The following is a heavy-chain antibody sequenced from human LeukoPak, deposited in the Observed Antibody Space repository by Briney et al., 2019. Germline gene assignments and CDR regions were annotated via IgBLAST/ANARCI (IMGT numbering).Heavy chain of an antibody. Sequence: PGGSLRLSCAASGFTFSSYGMHWVRQAPGEGLEWVAVISYDGSNKYYADSVKGRFTISRDNSKNTLYLQMNSLRAEDTAVYYCAKVTMVRGVTQSGDYWGQGTLVTVSS. J-gene: IGHJ4*02. CDR3: AKVTMVRGVTQSGDY. D-gene: IGHD3-10*01. CDR2: ISYDGSNK. CDR1: GFTFSSYG. V-gene: IGHV3-30*18.